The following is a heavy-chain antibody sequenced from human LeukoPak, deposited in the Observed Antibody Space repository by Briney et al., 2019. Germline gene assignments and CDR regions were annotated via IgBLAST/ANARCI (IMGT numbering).Heavy chain of an antibody. CDR1: GYTFTSYY. Sequence: GASVKVSCKASGYTFTSYYIHWVRQAPGQGLEWMGIINPNHGTTTYAQKFQGRVTMTRDTSTRTVYMELSSLRSEDTALYYCARGDVLDRSVYNWFDPWGQGTLVIVSS. D-gene: IGHD3-22*01. CDR3: ARGDVLDRSVYNWFDP. CDR2: INPNHGTT. V-gene: IGHV1-46*01. J-gene: IGHJ5*02.